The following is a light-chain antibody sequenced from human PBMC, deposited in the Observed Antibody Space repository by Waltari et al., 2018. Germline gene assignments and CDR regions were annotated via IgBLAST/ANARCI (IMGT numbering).Light chain of an antibody. CDR3: QQYGAWPLT. CDR1: QMVIDN. V-gene: IGKV3-15*01. J-gene: IGKJ4*01. CDR2: DTS. Sequence: EIVMTQSPATLSVSPGERATLSGMASQMVIDNLAWYQQQPGQAPRLIIRDTSGRATGIPARFSGSGSGTEFTLTISSLQSEDFSVYYCQQYGAWPLTFGGGTKVEI.